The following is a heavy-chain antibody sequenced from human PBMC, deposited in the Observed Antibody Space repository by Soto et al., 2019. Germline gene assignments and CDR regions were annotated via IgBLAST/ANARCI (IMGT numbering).Heavy chain of an antibody. CDR1: GFTFSSYW. J-gene: IGHJ3*02. V-gene: IGHV3-7*03. CDR2: IKQDGSEK. Sequence: GGSLRLSCAASGFTFSSYWMSWVRQAPGKGLEWVANIKQDGSEKYYVDSVKGRFTISRDNAKNSLYLQMNSLRAEDTAVYYCARDVVGYYDSSGGRSFDIWGQGTMVTVSS. CDR3: ARDVVGYYDSSGGRSFDI. D-gene: IGHD3-22*01.